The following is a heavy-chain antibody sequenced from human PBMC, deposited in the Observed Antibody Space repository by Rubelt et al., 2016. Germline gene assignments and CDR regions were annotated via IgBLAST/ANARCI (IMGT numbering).Heavy chain of an antibody. CDR3: TKHRGVPNSSLLES. Sequence: QLQLRESGPGLVSPSETLSLTCTVSGDSISGYYWGWIRRSPGKGLEWIGIIRHSGTTYYNPSLKSRVTMSVDTSKNQISRRRTSGTAADTAVYYCTKHRGVPNSSLLESWGQGSLVTVSS. J-gene: IGHJ4*02. V-gene: IGHV4-39*01. CDR2: IRHSGTT. CDR1: GDSISGYY. D-gene: IGHD6-13*01.